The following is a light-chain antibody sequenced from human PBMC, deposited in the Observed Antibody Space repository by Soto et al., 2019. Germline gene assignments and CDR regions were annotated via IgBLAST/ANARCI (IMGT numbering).Light chain of an antibody. Sequence: MSQSPATLSVSPGERATLSCRASQTVSRNLACYQQSPGQAPRLLMYDISTRAAGVPARYSGSGSETEFTLTIRSLQSEDFAVYFCQPYNNWPSFGQGTLLEIK. V-gene: IGKV3-15*01. J-gene: IGKJ5*01. CDR1: QTVSRN. CDR2: DIS. CDR3: QPYNNWPS.